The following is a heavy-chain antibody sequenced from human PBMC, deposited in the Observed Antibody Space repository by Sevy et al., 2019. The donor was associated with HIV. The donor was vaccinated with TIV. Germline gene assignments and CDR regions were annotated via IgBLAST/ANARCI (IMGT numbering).Heavy chain of an antibody. CDR2: ISYDGSNK. CDR3: ARGSSMVRGVHY. J-gene: IGHJ4*02. Sequence: GGSLRLSCAASGFTFSSYAMHWVRQAPGKGLEGVAVISYDGSNKYYADSVKGRFTISRDNSKNTLYLQMNSLRAEDTAVYYCARGSSMVRGVHYWGQGTLVTVSS. D-gene: IGHD3-10*01. V-gene: IGHV3-30-3*01. CDR1: GFTFSSYA.